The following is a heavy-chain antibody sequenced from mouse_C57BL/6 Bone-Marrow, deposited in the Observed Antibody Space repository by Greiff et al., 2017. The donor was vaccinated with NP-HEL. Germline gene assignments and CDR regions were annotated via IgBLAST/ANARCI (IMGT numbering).Heavy chain of an antibody. CDR3: ARFGGYYHYFDY. CDR1: GYTFTSYW. J-gene: IGHJ2*01. V-gene: IGHV1-7*01. Sequence: VQRVESGAELAKPGASVKLSCKASGYTFTSYWMHWVKQRPGQGLEWIGYINPSSGSTKYNQKFQDKATLTADKSSSTAYMQLSILTYEDSAVYYCARFGGYYHYFDYGGQGTTLTVSS. CDR2: INPSSGST. D-gene: IGHD2-3*01.